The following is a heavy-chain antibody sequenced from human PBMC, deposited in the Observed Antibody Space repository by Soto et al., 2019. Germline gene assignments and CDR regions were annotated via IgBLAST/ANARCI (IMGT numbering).Heavy chain of an antibody. CDR1: VFTFVDCA. CDR2: ISWNSCSM. V-gene: IGHV3-9*01. CDR3: AKDITGSDRYSYFDY. D-gene: IGHD1-1*01. J-gene: IGHJ4*02. Sequence: SLRLSCPASVFTFVDCAMHVRREVPGKGLEWVAGISWNSCSMGYAASVRRRFTISKDTAQNSLYLQMNSLRDEDTAFYYCAKDITGSDRYSYFDYWGQGILVTVSS.